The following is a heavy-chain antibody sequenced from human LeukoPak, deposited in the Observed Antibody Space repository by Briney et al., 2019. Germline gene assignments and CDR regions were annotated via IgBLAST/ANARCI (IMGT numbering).Heavy chain of an antibody. Sequence: GGSLRLSCAASGFTVSSNYMTWVRQAPGKGLEWVSVIFGGGSTYYADSVKGRFTISRDNSKDTLFLQMNSLRVEDTAVYYCARGPGGYDNWGQGTLVTVSS. V-gene: IGHV3-66*01. CDR2: IFGGGST. J-gene: IGHJ4*02. CDR1: GFTVSSNY. CDR3: ARGPGGYDN. D-gene: IGHD3-16*01.